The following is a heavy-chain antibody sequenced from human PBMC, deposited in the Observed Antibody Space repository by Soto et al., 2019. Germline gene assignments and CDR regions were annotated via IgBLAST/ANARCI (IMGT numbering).Heavy chain of an antibody. Sequence: QVQLQESGPGLVKPSETLSLTCTVSGGSISSYYWSWIRQPPGKGLEWIGYIYYSGSTNYNPSLMSRVTISVDTSKNQFSLTLSSVTAADTAVYYCASGSGYDSLDYWGQGTLVTVSS. J-gene: IGHJ4*02. CDR3: ASGSGYDSLDY. D-gene: IGHD5-12*01. V-gene: IGHV4-59*08. CDR2: IYYSGST. CDR1: GGSISSYY.